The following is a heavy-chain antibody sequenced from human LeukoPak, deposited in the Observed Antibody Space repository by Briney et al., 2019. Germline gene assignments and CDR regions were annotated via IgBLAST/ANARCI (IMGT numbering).Heavy chain of an antibody. CDR3: ATIANLGYYDHY. CDR1: GFTFSSYS. Sequence: GGSLRLSWAASGFTFSSYSMNWVRQAPGKGLEWVSSISSSSSYIYYADSVKGRFTISRDNAKNSLYLQMNSLRAEDTAVYYCATIANLGYYDHYWGQGTLVTVSS. V-gene: IGHV3-21*01. J-gene: IGHJ4*02. CDR2: ISSSSSYI. D-gene: IGHD3-22*01.